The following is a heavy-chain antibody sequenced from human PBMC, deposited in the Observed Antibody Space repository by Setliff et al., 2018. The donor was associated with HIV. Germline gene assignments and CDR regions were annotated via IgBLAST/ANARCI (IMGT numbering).Heavy chain of an antibody. CDR3: ATRSFGSLGFYFYYMDV. CDR1: GYTFTNYY. V-gene: IGHV1-69-2*01. D-gene: IGHD3-10*01. Sequence: ASVKVSCKTSGYTFTNYYMHWVRQAPGKGLEWVGRVDPEDGETVYPEKFQGRVAITAGTSTDTAFMELSSLRSEDTAVYYCATRSFGSLGFYFYYMDVWGKGTTVTVSS. J-gene: IGHJ6*03. CDR2: VDPEDGET.